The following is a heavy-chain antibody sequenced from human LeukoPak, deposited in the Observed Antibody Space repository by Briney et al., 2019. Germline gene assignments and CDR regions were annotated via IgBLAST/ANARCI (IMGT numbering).Heavy chain of an antibody. D-gene: IGHD3-10*01. CDR3: APHYGSGSNNGLDP. Sequence: GGSLRLSCLASGFTFSNFGMSWVRHTAGKGLEWVSAISESGDATFYADSVQGRFTISRDNFKNTLYLQMNSLRAEDTAVYYCAPHYGSGSNNGLDPWGREPWSPSPQ. CDR1: GFTFSNFG. CDR2: ISESGDAT. J-gene: IGHJ5*02. V-gene: IGHV3-23*01.